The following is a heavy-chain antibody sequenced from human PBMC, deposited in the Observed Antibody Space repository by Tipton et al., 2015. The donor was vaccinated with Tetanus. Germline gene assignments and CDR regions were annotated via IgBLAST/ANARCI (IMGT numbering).Heavy chain of an antibody. CDR3: ARVALTGTHFDY. CDR1: GESLRDYF. J-gene: IGHJ4*02. D-gene: IGHD3-9*01. CDR2: INHGGDT. V-gene: IGHV4-34*01. Sequence: LRLSCVGYGESLRDYFWTWIRQPPGKGLEWIGEINHGGDTNFSPSLKSRVSMSVDTSKRQFSLSLTSVTAAGTAVYYCARVALTGTHFDYWGQGTLVTVSS.